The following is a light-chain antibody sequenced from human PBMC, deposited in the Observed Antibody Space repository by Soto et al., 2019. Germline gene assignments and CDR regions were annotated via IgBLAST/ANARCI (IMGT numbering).Light chain of an antibody. Sequence: EFVLTQSPGTLSLSPGERATLSCRASQTVRNNYLAWYQQKPGQAPRLLIYDASSRATGIPARFSGSGSGTDFTLTISSLQSEDFAEYHCQQYNNWPQTFGQGTKVDIK. CDR3: QQYNNWPQT. J-gene: IGKJ1*01. CDR1: QTVRNNY. V-gene: IGKV3-20*01. CDR2: DAS.